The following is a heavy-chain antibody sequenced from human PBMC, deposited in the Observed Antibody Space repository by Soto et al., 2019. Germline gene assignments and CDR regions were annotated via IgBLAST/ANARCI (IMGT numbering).Heavy chain of an antibody. V-gene: IGHV3-30-3*01. D-gene: IGHD3-16*01. Sequence: QVQLVESGGGVVQPGRSLRLSCAASGFTFSSYAMQWVRQAPGKGLDWVAVISYDGSNKYYADSVKGRFTISRDNSKNTLYLQMNSLISEDTAVYYCARGLGLDIDYWGQGTLVTVSS. CDR2: ISYDGSNK. CDR1: GFTFSSYA. CDR3: ARGLGLDIDY. J-gene: IGHJ4*02.